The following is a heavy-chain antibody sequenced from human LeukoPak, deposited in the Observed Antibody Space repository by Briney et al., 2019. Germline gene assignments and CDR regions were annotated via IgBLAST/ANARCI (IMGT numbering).Heavy chain of an antibody. J-gene: IGHJ3*02. Sequence: PGGSLRLSCAASGFTVSSNYMSWVRQAPGKGLEWVSVIYSGGSTYYADSVKGRFTISRDNSKNTLYLQMNSLRVEDTAVYYCAREITTNSFDIWGQGTKVTVSS. V-gene: IGHV3-53*01. CDR3: AREITTNSFDI. CDR2: IYSGGST. CDR1: GFTVSSNY. D-gene: IGHD1-1*01.